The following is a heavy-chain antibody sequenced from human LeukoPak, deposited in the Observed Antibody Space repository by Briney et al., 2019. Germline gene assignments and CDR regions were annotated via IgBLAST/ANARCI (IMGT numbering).Heavy chain of an antibody. CDR2: IYSGGST. CDR3: TRDRQSSGWYFFDY. V-gene: IGHV3-66*01. D-gene: IGHD6-19*01. J-gene: IGHJ4*02. CDR1: GFTVSSYY. Sequence: GGSLRLSCAASGFTVSSYYMSWVRQAPGKGLEWVSVIYSGGSTYYADSMKDRFTISRDISKNTLYLQMNSLRAEDTAVYFCTRDRQSSGWYFFDYWGQGTLVTVSS.